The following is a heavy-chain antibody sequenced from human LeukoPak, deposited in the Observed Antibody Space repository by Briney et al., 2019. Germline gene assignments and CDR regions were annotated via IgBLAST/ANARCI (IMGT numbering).Heavy chain of an antibody. CDR3: ARHDFWSGFDY. CDR2: IFYNGRT. V-gene: IGHV4-59*08. D-gene: IGHD3-3*01. Sequence: SETLSLTCTVSGRSIDNYYRGWIRQSPGKGLEYIAYIFYNGRTNYNLSLKSRVTISVDTSKNQFSLKLNYVTSADTAVYYCARHDFWSGFDYWGQGALVTVSS. CDR1: GRSIDNYY. J-gene: IGHJ4*02.